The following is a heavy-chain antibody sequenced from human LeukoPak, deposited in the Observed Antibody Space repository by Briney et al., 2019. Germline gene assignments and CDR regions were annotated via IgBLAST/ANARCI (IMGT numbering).Heavy chain of an antibody. V-gene: IGHV3-21*06. CDR1: GFCISTYI. CDR2: ITCLTSPI. D-gene: IGHD3-10*01. CDR3: ARSLDRGVNAFDI. Sequence: GGSLSLSCAASGFCISTYIRYRVLQPPGKGLEWVSSITCLTSPIHTADSVNVRFTISRDNAKNSLYLQMNSLRVEDTAVSYCARSLDRGVNAFDICGQGTMVIVSS. J-gene: IGHJ3*02.